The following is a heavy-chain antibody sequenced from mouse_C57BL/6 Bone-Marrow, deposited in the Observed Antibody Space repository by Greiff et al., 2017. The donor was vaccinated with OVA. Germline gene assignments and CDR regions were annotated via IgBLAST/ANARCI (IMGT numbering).Heavy chain of an antibody. J-gene: IGHJ2*01. D-gene: IGHD3-2*02. Sequence: VQLQQPGAELVKPGASVKVSCKASGYTFTSYWMHWVKQRPGQGLEWIGRIHPSDSDTNYNQKFKGKATLTVDKSSSTAYMQLSSLSSEDSAVYYCAIAAQATGYYFDYWGQGTTLTVSS. V-gene: IGHV1-74*01. CDR3: AIAAQATGYYFDY. CDR1: GYTFTSYW. CDR2: IHPSDSDT.